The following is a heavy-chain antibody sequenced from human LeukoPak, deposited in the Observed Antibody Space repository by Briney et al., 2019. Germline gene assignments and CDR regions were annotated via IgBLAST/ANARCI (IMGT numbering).Heavy chain of an antibody. D-gene: IGHD3-3*01. J-gene: IGHJ4*02. V-gene: IGHV1-69*13. Sequence: SVKVSCKASGGTFSSYAISWVRQAPGQGLEWMGGIIPIFGTANYAQKFQGRVTITADESTSTAYMELSSLRSEDTAVYYCASAGGDFWSGYYTTPPLDYWGQGTLVTVSS. CDR1: GGTFSSYA. CDR2: IIPIFGTA. CDR3: ASAGGDFWSGYYTTPPLDY.